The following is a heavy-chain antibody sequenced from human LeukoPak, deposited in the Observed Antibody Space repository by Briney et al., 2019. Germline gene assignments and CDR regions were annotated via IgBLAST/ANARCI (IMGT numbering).Heavy chain of an antibody. CDR2: IYYSGST. CDR3: ARHLGVNYDFWSGYHANWFDP. Sequence: SETLSLTCTVSGGSISSYYWSWIRQPPGKGLEGIGYIYYSGSTNYNPSLKSRVTISVDTSKNQFSLKLSSVTAADTAVYYCARHLGVNYDFWSGYHANWFDPWGQGTLVTVSS. V-gene: IGHV4-59*08. J-gene: IGHJ5*02. CDR1: GGSISSYY. D-gene: IGHD3-3*01.